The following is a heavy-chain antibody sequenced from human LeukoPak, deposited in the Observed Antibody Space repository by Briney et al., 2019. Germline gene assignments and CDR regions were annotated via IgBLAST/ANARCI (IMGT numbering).Heavy chain of an antibody. Sequence: ASVKVSCKASGYTFTSYDINWVRQATGQGLEWMGWINTNTGNPTYAQGFTGRFVFSLDTSVSTAYLQISSLKAEDTAVYYCARSLKKRFGELSHDYWGQGTLVTVSS. D-gene: IGHD3-10*01. CDR3: ARSLKKRFGELSHDY. V-gene: IGHV7-4-1*02. CDR2: INTNTGNP. CDR1: GYTFTSYD. J-gene: IGHJ4*02.